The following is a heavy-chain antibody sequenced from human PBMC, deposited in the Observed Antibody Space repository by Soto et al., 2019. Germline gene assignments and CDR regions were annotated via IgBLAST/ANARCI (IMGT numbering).Heavy chain of an antibody. CDR3: ARERIAAAGSKLDEIDP. CDR2: IWYDGSNK. V-gene: IGHV3-33*01. CDR1: GFTFSSYG. J-gene: IGHJ5*02. Sequence: QVQLVESGGGVVQPGRSLRLSCAASGFTFSSYGMHWVRQAPGKGLEWVAVIWYDGSNKYYADSVKGRFTISRDNSKNTLYLQMNSLRAEDTAVYYCARERIAAAGSKLDEIDPWGQGTLVTVSS. D-gene: IGHD6-13*01.